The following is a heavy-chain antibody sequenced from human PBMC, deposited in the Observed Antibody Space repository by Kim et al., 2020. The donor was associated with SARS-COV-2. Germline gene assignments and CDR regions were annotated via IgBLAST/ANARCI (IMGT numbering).Heavy chain of an antibody. D-gene: IGHD6-19*01. J-gene: IGHJ3*02. V-gene: IGHV1-8*01. Sequence: ASVKVSCKASGYTFTSYDINWVRQATGQGLEWMGWMNPNSGNTGYAQKFQGRVTMTRNTSISTAYMELSSLRSEDTAVYYCARGPPSSGPSRIWGQGTMVTVSS. CDR3: ARGPPSSGPSRI. CDR1: GYTFTSYD. CDR2: MNPNSGNT.